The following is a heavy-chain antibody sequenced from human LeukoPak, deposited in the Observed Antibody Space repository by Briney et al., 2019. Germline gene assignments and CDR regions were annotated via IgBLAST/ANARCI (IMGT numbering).Heavy chain of an antibody. CDR3: ARDFRYYYGSGSYDYMDV. Sequence: ASVKVSCKASGFTFTSYYMHWVRQAPGQGLEWMGIINPSGGSTSYAQKFQGRVTMTRDTSISTAYMELSRLRSDDTAVYYCARDFRYYYGSGSYDYMDVWGKGTTVTISS. V-gene: IGHV1-46*01. D-gene: IGHD3-10*01. J-gene: IGHJ6*03. CDR2: INPSGGST. CDR1: GFTFTSYY.